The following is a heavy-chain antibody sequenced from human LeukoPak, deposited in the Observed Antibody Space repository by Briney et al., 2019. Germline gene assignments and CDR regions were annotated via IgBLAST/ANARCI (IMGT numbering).Heavy chain of an antibody. CDR2: ISSNGGST. V-gene: IGHV3-64D*06. D-gene: IGHD3-10*01. Sequence: GGSLRLSCSASGFTFSSYAMHWVRQAPGKGLAYVSAISSNGGSTYYADSVKGRFTISRDHSKNTLYLQITRLRAEDTAVYTCVKDLGGSGSYQSSFDYWGQGTLVTVPS. J-gene: IGHJ4*02. CDR3: VKDLGGSGSYQSSFDY. CDR1: GFTFSSYA.